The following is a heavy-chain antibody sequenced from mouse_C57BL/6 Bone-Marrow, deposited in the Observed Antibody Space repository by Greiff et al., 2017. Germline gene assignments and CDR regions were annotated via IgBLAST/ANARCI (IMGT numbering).Heavy chain of an antibody. CDR2: IYPSDSET. CDR3: ARRDYGSSSYYFDY. Sequence: VQLQQPGAELVRPGSSVKLSCKASGYTFTSYWMDWVKQRPGQGLEWIGNIYPSDSETHYNQKFKDKATLTVDKTSSTAYMQLSSLTSEDSAVYYCARRDYGSSSYYFDYWGQGTTLTVSS. J-gene: IGHJ2*01. CDR1: GYTFTSYW. D-gene: IGHD1-1*01. V-gene: IGHV1-61*01.